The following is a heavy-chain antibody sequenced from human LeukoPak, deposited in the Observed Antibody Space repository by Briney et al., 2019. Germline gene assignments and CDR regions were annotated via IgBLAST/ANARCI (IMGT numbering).Heavy chain of an antibody. D-gene: IGHD3-22*01. CDR2: IWYDGSNK. CDR3: ARNRSPYYYDSSGYYGLGY. CDR1: GFTFSSYG. Sequence: GGSLRLSCAASGFTFSSYGTHWVRQAPGKGLEWVAVIWYDGSNKYYADSVKGRFTISRDNSKNTLYLQMNSLRAEDTAVYYCARNRSPYYYDSSGYYGLGYWGQGTLVTVSS. V-gene: IGHV3-33*01. J-gene: IGHJ4*02.